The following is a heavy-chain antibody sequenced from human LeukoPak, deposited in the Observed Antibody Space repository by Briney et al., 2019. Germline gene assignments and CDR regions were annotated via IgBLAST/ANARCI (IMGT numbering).Heavy chain of an antibody. CDR2: IKQDGSEK. CDR1: GFTFSSYA. V-gene: IGHV3-7*01. D-gene: IGHD3-10*01. Sequence: PGGSLRLSCAASGFTFSSYAMHWVRQAPGKGLEWVANIKQDGSEKYYVDSVKGRFTISRDNAKNSLYLQMNRLRAEDTAVYYCARDHAGSGDYFDYWGQGTLVTVSS. J-gene: IGHJ4*02. CDR3: ARDHAGSGDYFDY.